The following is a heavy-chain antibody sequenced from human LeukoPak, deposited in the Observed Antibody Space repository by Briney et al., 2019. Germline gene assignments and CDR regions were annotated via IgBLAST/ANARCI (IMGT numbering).Heavy chain of an antibody. D-gene: IGHD5-18*01. J-gene: IGHJ4*02. CDR1: GYSISSGYY. Sequence: SETLSLTCAVSGYSISSGYYWGWIRQPPGKGLEWIGTIYHNGNTYYNRSLNSRATISVDTSRNQFSLELSSVTAADTAVFYCARARYNYGDSDYWGQGTLVTVSS. V-gene: IGHV4-38-2*01. CDR3: ARARYNYGDSDY. CDR2: IYHNGNT.